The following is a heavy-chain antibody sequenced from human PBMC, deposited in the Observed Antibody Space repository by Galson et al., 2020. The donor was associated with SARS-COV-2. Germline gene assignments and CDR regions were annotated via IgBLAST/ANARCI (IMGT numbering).Heavy chain of an antibody. CDR2: IYYSGSR. CDR1: GGSISTYY. J-gene: IGHJ4*02. CDR3: ARGTETAAGDFEY. D-gene: IGHD6-13*01. Sequence: SETLSLTCSVSGGSISTYYWSWIRQPPGKRLEWIAHIYYSGSRNYNPSLQNRVTISVDTSKNQFSLELRSVTAADTAVYYCARGTETAAGDFEYWGQGTLVTVSS. V-gene: IGHV4-59*01.